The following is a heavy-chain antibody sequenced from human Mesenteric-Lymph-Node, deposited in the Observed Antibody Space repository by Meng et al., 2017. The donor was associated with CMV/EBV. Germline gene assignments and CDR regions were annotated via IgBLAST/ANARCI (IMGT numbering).Heavy chain of an antibody. J-gene: IGHJ6*02. CDR3: ARDESPYTYGSGYYYHGMDV. V-gene: IGHV4-59*01. CDR2: VYYSGST. Sequence: SETLSPTCTVSGGSTSSYYWSWTRQPPGKGLEWIGYVYYSGSTNSNPSLKSRVTISVDTSKNQSSLKLSSVTAADTAVYYCARDESPYTYGSGYYYHGMDVWGQGTTVTVSS. D-gene: IGHD5-18*01. CDR1: GGSTSSYY.